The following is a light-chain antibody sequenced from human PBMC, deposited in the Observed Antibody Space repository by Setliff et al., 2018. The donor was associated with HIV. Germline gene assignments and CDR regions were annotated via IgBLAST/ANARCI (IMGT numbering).Light chain of an antibody. CDR2: SDN. CDR3: VSWDDSLV. V-gene: IGLV1-44*01. J-gene: IGLJ3*02. Sequence: QSVLTQPPSASATPGQRVTISCSGSRSNIGTNTVTWYQHLPGTAPKLLIYSDNRRPSGVPDRFSASKSGTSASLAISGLQSEDEADYYCVSWDDSLVFGGGTK. CDR1: RSNIGTNT.